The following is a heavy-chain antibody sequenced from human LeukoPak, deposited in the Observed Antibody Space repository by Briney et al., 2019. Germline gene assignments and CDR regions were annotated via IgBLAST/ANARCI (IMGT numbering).Heavy chain of an antibody. CDR3: ARVSTYYYGSGTLGY. CDR1: GGSISSGGYS. J-gene: IGHJ4*02. V-gene: IGHV4-30-2*01. D-gene: IGHD3-10*01. CDR2: IYHSGST. Sequence: SQTLSLTCAVSGGSISSGGYSWSWIRQPPGKGLEWIGYIYHSGSTYYNPSLKSRVTISVDRSKNQFSLKLSSVTAADTAVYYCARVSTYYYGSGTLGYWGQGTLVTVSS.